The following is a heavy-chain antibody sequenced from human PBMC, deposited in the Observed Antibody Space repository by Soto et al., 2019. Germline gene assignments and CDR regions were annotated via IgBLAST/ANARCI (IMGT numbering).Heavy chain of an antibody. Sequence: QRKGLEWIGEINHSGSTNYNPSLKSRVTISVDTSKNQFSLKLSSVTAADTAVYYCARNPGRRGYYYYGMDVSGQRTTVTVSS. V-gene: IGHV4-34*01. CDR3: ARNPGRRGYYYYGMDV. J-gene: IGHJ6*02. CDR2: INHSGST. D-gene: IGHD1-26*01.